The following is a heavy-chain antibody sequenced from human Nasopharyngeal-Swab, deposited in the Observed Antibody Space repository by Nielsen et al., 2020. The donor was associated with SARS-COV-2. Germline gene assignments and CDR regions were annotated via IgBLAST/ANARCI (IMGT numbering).Heavy chain of an antibody. CDR2: INTNTGNP. Sequence: ASVKVSCKASGGTFSSYAISWVRQAPGQGLEWMGWINTNTGNPTYAQGFTGRFVFSLDTSVSTAYLQISSLKAEDTAVYYCARDLRHYDFWSGYSLRYNWFDPWGQGTLVTVSS. D-gene: IGHD3-3*01. CDR1: GGTFSSYA. V-gene: IGHV7-4-1*02. J-gene: IGHJ5*02. CDR3: ARDLRHYDFWSGYSLRYNWFDP.